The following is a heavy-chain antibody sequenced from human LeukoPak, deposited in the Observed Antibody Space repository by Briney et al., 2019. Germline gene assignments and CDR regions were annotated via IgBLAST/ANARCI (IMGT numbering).Heavy chain of an antibody. CDR2: IYYSGST. CDR1: GGSNSSYY. CDR3: ARHQGGRGGYWFDF. Sequence: PSETLSLTCTVSGGSNSSYYWSWIQQPPGKELEWIGYIYYSGSTNYNPSLKSRVTISVDTSKNQFSLKLSSVTAADTAVYYCARHQGGRGGYWFDFWGQGTLVTVSS. V-gene: IGHV4-59*01. D-gene: IGHD3-22*01. J-gene: IGHJ4*02.